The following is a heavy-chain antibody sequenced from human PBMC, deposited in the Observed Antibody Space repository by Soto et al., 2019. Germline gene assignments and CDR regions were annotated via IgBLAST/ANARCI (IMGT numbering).Heavy chain of an antibody. Sequence: SESLSLTCAVAGGSISSINWWSWVRQPPGKGLDWIGEIYHIVSTXXNPSLKSXXTISVDSSNNRFSLKLSCVTAADTAVYYCARLYRLDACDIWGQGTMVX. J-gene: IGHJ3*02. CDR2: IYHIVST. V-gene: IGHV4-4*02. CDR3: ARLYRLDACDI. CDR1: GGSISSINW. D-gene: IGHD3-16*02.